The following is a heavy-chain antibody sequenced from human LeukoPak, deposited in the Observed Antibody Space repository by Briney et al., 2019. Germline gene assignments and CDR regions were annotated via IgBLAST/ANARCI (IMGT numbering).Heavy chain of an antibody. CDR2: IYHSGST. Sequence: SETLSLTCAVSGGSISSGGYSWSWIRRPPGKGLEWIGYIYHSGSTYYNPSLKSRVTISVDTSKNQFSLKLSSVTAADTAVYYCARIRGYSYGYFDYWGQGTLVTVSS. D-gene: IGHD5-18*01. CDR3: ARIRGYSYGYFDY. CDR1: GGSISSGGYS. J-gene: IGHJ4*02. V-gene: IGHV4-30-2*01.